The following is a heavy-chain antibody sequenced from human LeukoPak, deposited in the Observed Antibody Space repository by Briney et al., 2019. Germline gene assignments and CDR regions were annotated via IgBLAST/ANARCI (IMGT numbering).Heavy chain of an antibody. Sequence: PGGSLRLSCTAFGFSFSTYAMTWARQAPGKGLEGVSTISPTGDDTFYADSAKGRFTISRDNSKNTLFLQMSSLRAEDTAVYYCAKDYGGDPFDFWGQGTLVTVSS. CDR2: ISPTGDDT. D-gene: IGHD4-23*01. CDR3: AKDYGGDPFDF. J-gene: IGHJ4*02. V-gene: IGHV3-23*01. CDR1: GFSFSTYA.